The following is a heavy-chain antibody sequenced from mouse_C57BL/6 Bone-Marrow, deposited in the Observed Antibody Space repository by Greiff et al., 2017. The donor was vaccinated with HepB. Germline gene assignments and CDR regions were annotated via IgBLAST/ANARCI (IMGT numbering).Heavy chain of an antibody. J-gene: IGHJ3*01. CDR1: GYAFTNYL. V-gene: IGHV1-54*01. CDR2: INPGSGGT. CDR3: ARSPPSAWFAY. Sequence: QVQLQQSGAELVRPGTSVKVSCKASGYAFTNYLIEWVKQRPGQGLEWIGVINPGSGGTNYNEKFKGKATLTADKSSSTAYMQLSSLTSEDSAVYFCARSPPSAWFAYWGQGTLVTVSA.